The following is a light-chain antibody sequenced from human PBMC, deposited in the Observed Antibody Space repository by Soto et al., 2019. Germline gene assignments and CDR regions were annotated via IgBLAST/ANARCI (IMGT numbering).Light chain of an antibody. CDR3: TSYTTSSTLV. J-gene: IGLJ1*01. CDR2: DVS. Sequence: QSALTQPASVSGSPGQSITISCTGTSSDVGGYNYVSWYQQYPGKAPKLMIYDVSNRPPGVSNRFSGSKSGNTASLTISGLQAEDEADYYCTSYTTSSTLVFGTGTKLTVL. CDR1: SSDVGGYNY. V-gene: IGLV2-14*01.